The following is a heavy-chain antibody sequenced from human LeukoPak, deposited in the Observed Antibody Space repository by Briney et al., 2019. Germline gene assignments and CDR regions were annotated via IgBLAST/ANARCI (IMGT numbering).Heavy chain of an antibody. CDR1: TYSISSGYY. CDR3: ARDNGYNWP. J-gene: IGHJ4*02. Sequence: SETLSLTCTVSTYSISSGYYWSWIRQPPGKGLEWIGYIYHSGSTYYNPSLKSRVTISVDRSKNQFSLKLSSVTAADTAVYYCARDNGYNWPWGQGTLVTVSS. CDR2: IYHSGST. V-gene: IGHV4-38-2*02. D-gene: IGHD5-24*01.